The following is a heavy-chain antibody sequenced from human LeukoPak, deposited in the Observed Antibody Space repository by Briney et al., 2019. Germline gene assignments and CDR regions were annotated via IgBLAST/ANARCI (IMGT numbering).Heavy chain of an antibody. J-gene: IGHJ4*02. Sequence: GGSLRLSCAASGFTFSDYYMSWIRQAPGKGLEWVSSISSSGSTIYYADSVKGRFTISRDNAKHSLYLQMNSLRAEDADYSYCARGGYMITFGGGDYWGRGTLVTVSS. CDR3: ARGGYMITFGGGDY. D-gene: IGHD3-16*01. V-gene: IGHV3-11*04. CDR2: ISSSGSTI. CDR1: GFTFSDYY.